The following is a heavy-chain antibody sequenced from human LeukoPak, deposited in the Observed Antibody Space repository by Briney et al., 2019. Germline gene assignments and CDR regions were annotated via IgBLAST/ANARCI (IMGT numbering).Heavy chain of an antibody. CDR1: GGTFSSYA. J-gene: IGHJ4*02. D-gene: IGHD3-9*01. Sequence: SVKVSYKASGGTFSSYAISWVRQAPGQGLEWMGGIIPIFGTANYAQKFQGRVTITADESTSTAYMELSSLRSEDTAVYYCARDAPGRDILTGYLDYWGQGTLVTVSS. V-gene: IGHV1-69*01. CDR2: IIPIFGTA. CDR3: ARDAPGRDILTGYLDY.